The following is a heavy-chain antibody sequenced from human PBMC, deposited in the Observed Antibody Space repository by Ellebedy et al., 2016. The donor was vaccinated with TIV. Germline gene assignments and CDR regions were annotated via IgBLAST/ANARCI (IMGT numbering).Heavy chain of an antibody. J-gene: IGHJ4*02. Sequence: GESLKISXAASGFTFSGSAMHWVRQASGKGLEWVGRIRSKANSYATAYAASVKGRFTISRDDSKNTAYLQMNSLKTEDTAVYYCTRLPLIVSAAPDDYWGQGTLVTVSS. V-gene: IGHV3-73*01. CDR3: TRLPLIVSAAPDDY. D-gene: IGHD2-15*01. CDR2: IRSKANSYAT. CDR1: GFTFSGSA.